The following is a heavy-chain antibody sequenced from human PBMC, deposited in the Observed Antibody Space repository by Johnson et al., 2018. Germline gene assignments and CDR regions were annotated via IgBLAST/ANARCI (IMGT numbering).Heavy chain of an antibody. CDR2: IYTGGRT. J-gene: IGHJ1*01. CDR3: AKRWLGYIQH. D-gene: IGHD2-15*01. Sequence: EVQLLESGGGLVQPGGSLRLSCAASGFTVSTNFMSWVRQAPGKGLEWVSVIYTGGRTYYADSVKGRFTISRDNSKNTLYLQMNSLRAEDTAVYYCAKRWLGYIQHWGQGTLVTVSS. CDR1: GFTVSTNF. V-gene: IGHV3-66*02.